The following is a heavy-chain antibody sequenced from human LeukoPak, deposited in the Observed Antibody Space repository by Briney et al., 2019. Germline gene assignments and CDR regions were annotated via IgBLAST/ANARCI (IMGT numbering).Heavy chain of an antibody. J-gene: IGHJ3*02. V-gene: IGHV4-34*01. CDR2: INHSGST. Sequence: SETLSLTCAVYGGSFSGYYWSWIRQPPGKGLEWIGEINHSGSTNYNPSLKSRVTISVDTSKNQFSLKLSSVTAADTAVYYCPRDRYCSSTSCFPIRGDDSFDIWGQGKMVTVSS. D-gene: IGHD2-2*01. CDR3: PRDRYCSSTSCFPIRGDDSFDI. CDR1: GGSFSGYY.